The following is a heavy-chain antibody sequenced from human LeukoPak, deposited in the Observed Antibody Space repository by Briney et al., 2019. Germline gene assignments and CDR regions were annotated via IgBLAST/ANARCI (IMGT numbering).Heavy chain of an antibody. D-gene: IGHD1-26*01. CDR3: AKDQTVVGATSFDY. CDR2: IAYDGSVK. Sequence: GGSLRLSCAASGFPFSTFGMHWVRQAPGKGLEWVAAIAYDGSVKYYPDSLKGRLTISRDNSRNTLYLQMNSLRAEDTAVYYCAKDQTVVGATSFDYWGLGTLVTVSS. J-gene: IGHJ4*02. V-gene: IGHV3-30*18. CDR1: GFPFSTFG.